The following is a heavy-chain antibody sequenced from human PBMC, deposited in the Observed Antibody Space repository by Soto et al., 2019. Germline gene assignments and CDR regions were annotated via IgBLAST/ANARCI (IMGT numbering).Heavy chain of an antibody. CDR2: IYYSGTT. CDR1: GGSVSSGSYY. CDR3: ARGGRYSYGSSFDY. Sequence: KASETLSLTCTVSGGSVSSGSYYWSWIRQPPGKGLEWIGYIYYSGTTHYNPSLKSRVTISVDTSKKQFSLKLSSVTAADTAVYYCARGGRYSYGSSFDYLDQGTLVTASS. D-gene: IGHD5-18*01. V-gene: IGHV4-61*01. J-gene: IGHJ4*02.